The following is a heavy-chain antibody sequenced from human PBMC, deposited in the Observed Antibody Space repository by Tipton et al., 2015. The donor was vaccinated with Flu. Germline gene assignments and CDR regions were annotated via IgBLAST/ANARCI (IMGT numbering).Heavy chain of an antibody. CDR2: ISGNGVST. D-gene: IGHD5-18*01. J-gene: IGHJ4*02. V-gene: IGHV3-23*01. CDR1: GFTFSSYA. CDR3: AKERGFLVDTTMLDS. Sequence: SLRLSCAASGFTFSSYAMNWVRQAPGKGLEWVSGISGNGVSTYYADSVKGRFTISRDNSKSTLWLQMNSLRAEDTALYYCAKERGFLVDTTMLDSWGQGTLVTVSS.